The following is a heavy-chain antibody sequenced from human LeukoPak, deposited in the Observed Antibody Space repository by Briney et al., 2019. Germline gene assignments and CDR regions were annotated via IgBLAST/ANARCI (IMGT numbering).Heavy chain of an antibody. CDR1: GYTFTSYD. CDR3: ASCSGGSCYTSRTFYY. D-gene: IGHD2-15*01. V-gene: IGHV1-69*13. CDR2: IIPIFGTA. J-gene: IGHJ4*02. Sequence: SVKVSCKASGYTFTSYDINWVRQAPGQGLEWMGGIIPIFGTANYAQKFQGRVTITADESTSTACMELSSLRSEDTAVYYCASCSGGSCYTSRTFYYWGQGTLVTVSS.